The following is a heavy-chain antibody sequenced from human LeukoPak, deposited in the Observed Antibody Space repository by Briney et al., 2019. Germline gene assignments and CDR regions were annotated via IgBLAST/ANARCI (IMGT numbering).Heavy chain of an antibody. CDR3: ARDLATIDGIAWYYFEN. Sequence: SVKVSCKASGGTFSSYAISWVRQAPGQGLEWMGGIIPIFGTANYAQKFQGRVTITTDESTSTAYMELSSLRSEDTAVYYCARDLATIDGIAWYYFENWGQGTLVTVS. V-gene: IGHV1-69*05. CDR1: GGTFSSYA. D-gene: IGHD5-12*01. CDR2: IIPIFGTA. J-gene: IGHJ4*02.